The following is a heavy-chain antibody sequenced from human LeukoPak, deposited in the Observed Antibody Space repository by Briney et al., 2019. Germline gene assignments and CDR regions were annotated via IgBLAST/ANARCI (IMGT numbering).Heavy chain of an antibody. D-gene: IGHD3-10*01. CDR3: ARTFRGDYYGSASLDN. CDR2: INHSGST. CDR1: GGSFSGYY. J-gene: IGHJ4*02. V-gene: IGHV4-34*01. Sequence: SETLSLTCAVYGGSFSGYYWSWIRQPPGKGLEWIGEINHSGSTNYNPSLKSRVTISVDTSKNQFSLKLSSVTAADTAVYYCARTFRGDYYGSASLDNWGQGTLVTVAS.